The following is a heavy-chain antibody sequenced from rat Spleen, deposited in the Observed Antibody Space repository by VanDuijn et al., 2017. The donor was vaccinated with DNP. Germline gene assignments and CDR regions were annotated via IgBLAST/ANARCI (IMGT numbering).Heavy chain of an antibody. CDR1: GFTFSAYY. V-gene: IGHV5-7*01. Sequence: EVQLVESGGGLVQPGRSLKLSCAASGFTFSAYYMAWVRQAPQKGLDWVAAINYAGSRTYYRDSVKGRFTISRDNVKNTLYLQMDSLRSEDTATYYCARHLQLGYFDYWGQGVMVTVSS. CDR2: INYAGSRT. J-gene: IGHJ2*01. CDR3: ARHLQLGYFDY. D-gene: IGHD5-1*01.